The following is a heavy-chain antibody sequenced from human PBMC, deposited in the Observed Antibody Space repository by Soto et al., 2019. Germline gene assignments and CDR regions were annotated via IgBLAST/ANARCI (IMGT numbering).Heavy chain of an antibody. D-gene: IGHD2-15*01. J-gene: IGHJ6*02. CDR3: ARVSLRCSSGTCYYLDQYFGMDV. CDR2: IIPLFNTT. V-gene: IGHV1-69*01. CDR1: GGTVSDFG. Sequence: QVHLVQSGAEVKRPGSSVMVSCTASGGTVSDFGLAWVRQAPGQGLQWMVGIIPLFNTTHFAQPFKDRVTVTADGAHGTGYMELRSLKPDDTAVYSCARVSLRCSSGTCYYLDQYFGMDVWGQGTTVTVS.